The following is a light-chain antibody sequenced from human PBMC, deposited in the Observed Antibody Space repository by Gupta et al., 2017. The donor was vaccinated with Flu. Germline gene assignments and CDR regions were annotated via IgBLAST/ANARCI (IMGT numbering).Light chain of an antibody. CDR1: SSDVGAYNY. CDR3: SSYGAVGL. CDR2: DVT. V-gene: IGLV2-14*01. J-gene: IGLJ3*02. Sequence: GQSIAISCTGSSSDVGAYNYVSWYQQHSGKAPKLIIYDVTNRPSGVSTRFSGSKSGNTASLTISGLQAEDEADYYCSSYGAVGLFGGGTKVTVL.